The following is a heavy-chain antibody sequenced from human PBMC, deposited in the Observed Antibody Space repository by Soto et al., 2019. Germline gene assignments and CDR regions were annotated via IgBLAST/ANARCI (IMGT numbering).Heavy chain of an antibody. CDR1: GFTFSSYA. Sequence: GGSLRLSCAVSGFTFSSYAMSWVRQAPGKGLEWVSTISGSGTNTYDADSVKGRFTISRDNSKNTVYLQMNSLRAEDTAVYYCAQLVHCGADCYLYHEWWGQGTLVTVSS. CDR2: ISGSGTNT. V-gene: IGHV3-23*01. CDR3: AQLVHCGADCYLYHEW. J-gene: IGHJ4*02. D-gene: IGHD2-21*02.